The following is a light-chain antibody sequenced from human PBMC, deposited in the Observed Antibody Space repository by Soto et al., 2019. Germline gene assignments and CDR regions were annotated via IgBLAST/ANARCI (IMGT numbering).Light chain of an antibody. J-gene: IGKJ1*01. CDR3: QYRGT. V-gene: IGKV1-5*01. CDR1: QTISSW. Sequence: DIQMTQSPSTLSGSVGDRVTITCRASQTISSWLAWYQQKPGKAPNLLIYAASSLQSGVPSRFSGSGSGTDFTLTISSLQPEDCATYYCQYRGTFGQGTKVEV. CDR2: AAS.